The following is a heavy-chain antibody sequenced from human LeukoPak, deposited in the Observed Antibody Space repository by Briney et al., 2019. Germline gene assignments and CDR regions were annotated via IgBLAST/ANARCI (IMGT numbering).Heavy chain of an antibody. J-gene: IGHJ4*02. Sequence: SGTLSLTCTVSGGSISRYYWSWIRQPPGKGLEWIGYIYYSGSTNYNPSLKSRVTISVDTSKNQFSLKLSSVTAADTAVYYCARGEGSLLWFGELSLWGQGTLVTVSS. CDR1: GGSISRYY. D-gene: IGHD3-10*01. CDR3: ARGEGSLLWFGELSL. CDR2: IYYSGST. V-gene: IGHV4-59*01.